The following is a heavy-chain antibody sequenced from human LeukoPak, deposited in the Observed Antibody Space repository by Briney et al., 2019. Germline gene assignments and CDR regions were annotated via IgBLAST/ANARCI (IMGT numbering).Heavy chain of an antibody. J-gene: IGHJ6*03. CDR3: ARRGRNYYMDV. CDR1: GGSFSGYY. Sequence: SETLSLTCAVYGGSFSGYYWSWIRQPPGKGLEWIGEINHSGSTNYNPSLKSRVTISVDTSKNQFSLKLSSVTAADTAVYYCARRGRNYYMDVWGKGTTVTVSS. CDR2: INHSGST. V-gene: IGHV4-34*01.